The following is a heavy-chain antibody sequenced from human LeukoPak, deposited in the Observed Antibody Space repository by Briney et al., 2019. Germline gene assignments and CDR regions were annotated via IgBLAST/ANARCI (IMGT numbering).Heavy chain of an antibody. CDR3: ASQDTMVRGVLY. Sequence: PGGSLRLSCAASGFTFSSYSMNWVRQAPGKGLEWVSSISSSSSYIYYADSVKGRYTISRDNAKNSLYLQMNSLTAADTAVYYCASQDTMVRGVLYWGQGTLVTVSS. D-gene: IGHD3-10*01. CDR1: GFTFSSYS. V-gene: IGHV3-21*01. J-gene: IGHJ4*02. CDR2: ISSSSSYI.